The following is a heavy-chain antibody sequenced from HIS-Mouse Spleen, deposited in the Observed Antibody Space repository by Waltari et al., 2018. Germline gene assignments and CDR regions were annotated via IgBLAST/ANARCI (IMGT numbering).Heavy chain of an antibody. CDR2: IYIRGSR. V-gene: IGHV4-38-2*02. D-gene: IGHD3-22*01. Sequence: QVQLQESGPGLVKPSETLSLTCTVSGYSISSGYYWGWIRQPPGKGLEWIGSIYIRGSRSVNPSRKSRVTKSVDTSKSRFSLRLSSVSAADTAVYYCARASDYYDSSGYWGWFDPWGQGTLVTVSS. CDR3: ARASDYYDSSGYWGWFDP. CDR1: GYSISSGYY. J-gene: IGHJ5*02.